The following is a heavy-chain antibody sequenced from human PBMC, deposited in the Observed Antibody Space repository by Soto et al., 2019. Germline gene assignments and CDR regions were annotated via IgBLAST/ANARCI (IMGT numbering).Heavy chain of an antibody. V-gene: IGHV3-23*01. CDR2: IFGTGDRT. J-gene: IGHJ1*01. CDR1: GFTFSSYA. D-gene: IGHD2-8*01. CDR3: AKLPAGVCRDGACYGFHH. Sequence: GGSLRLSCAASGFTFSSYAMGWVRQAPGKGLKWVSVIFGTGDRTYYAGSVRGRFTVSRDNSINTLYLQMDSLRVEDTAVYYCAKLPAGVCRDGACYGFHHWGQGTLVTVSS.